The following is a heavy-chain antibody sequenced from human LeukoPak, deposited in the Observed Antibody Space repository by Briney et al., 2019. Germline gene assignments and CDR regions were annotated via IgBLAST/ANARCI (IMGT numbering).Heavy chain of an antibody. CDR1: GFTFSSYS. J-gene: IGHJ4*02. CDR3: ARELERRRGYFDY. CDR2: ISSSSSYI. Sequence: GGSLRLSCAASGFTFSSYSMNWVRQAPGKGLEWVSSISSSSSYIYYADSVKGRFTISRDNAKNSLYLQMNSLRAEDTAVYYCARELERRRGYFDYRGQGTLVTVSS. D-gene: IGHD1-1*01. V-gene: IGHV3-21*01.